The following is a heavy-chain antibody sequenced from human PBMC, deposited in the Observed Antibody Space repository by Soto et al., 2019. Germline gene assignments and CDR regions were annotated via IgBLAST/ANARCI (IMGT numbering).Heavy chain of an antibody. D-gene: IGHD5-18*01. V-gene: IGHV1-2*02. J-gene: IGHJ6*02. CDR3: ARDCRTYSYGVDV. Sequence: ASVKVSCKASGYPFTGPYIYWVRQAPGQGLEWMGWINPSSGGTEFAEKFQGRVTVTRDTSIRTVFLELNSLTSDDTGVYFCARDCRTYSYGVDVWGQGAEVTVSS. CDR2: INPSSGGT. CDR1: GYPFTGPY.